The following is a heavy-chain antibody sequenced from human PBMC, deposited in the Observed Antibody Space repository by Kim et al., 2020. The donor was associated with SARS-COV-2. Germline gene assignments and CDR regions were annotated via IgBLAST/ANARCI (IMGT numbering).Heavy chain of an antibody. CDR2: ITKSSTTI. D-gene: IGHD3-16*01. CDR3: VRDRMGGAFDM. CDR1: GFTFSAYD. V-gene: IGHV3-48*02. J-gene: IGHJ3*02. Sequence: GGSLRLSCATSGFTFSAYDMNWVRQAPGKGLEWLSFITKSSTTIYYVDSVEGRFTISRDNAKNSLFLQMNSLRDEDTALYYCVRDRMGGAFDMWGQGTMGTVSS.